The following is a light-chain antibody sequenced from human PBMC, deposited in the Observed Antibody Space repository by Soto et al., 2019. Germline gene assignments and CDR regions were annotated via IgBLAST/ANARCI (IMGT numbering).Light chain of an antibody. CDR3: QQYNTYST. Sequence: DIQMTQSPSTLSASVGDRVTITCRASQSISRWLAWYQQKPGKAPKALIYDASTLRSGVPSRFSGGGSGTEFTLTISSLQPDDFAPCYCQQYNTYSTFGQGTRLEIK. CDR2: DAS. V-gene: IGKV1-5*01. CDR1: QSISRW. J-gene: IGKJ5*01.